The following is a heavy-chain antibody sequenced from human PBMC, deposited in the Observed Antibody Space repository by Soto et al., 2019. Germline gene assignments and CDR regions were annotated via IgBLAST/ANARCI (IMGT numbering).Heavy chain of an antibody. CDR1: GDSVSSDNYY. V-gene: IGHV4-61*01. CDR2: VYSSGTT. Sequence: SETLSLTCTVSGDSVSSDNYYWTWIRQPPGKGLEWIGYVYSSGTTNYNPSLKSRVTISLDTSRNQFSLKLTSVTAADTALYYCARDIRGYSRAFDFWGQGTLVTVSS. J-gene: IGHJ4*02. CDR3: ARDIRGYSRAFDF. D-gene: IGHD5-12*01.